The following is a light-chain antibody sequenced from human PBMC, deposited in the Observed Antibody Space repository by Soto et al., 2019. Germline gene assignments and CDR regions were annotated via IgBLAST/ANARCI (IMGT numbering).Light chain of an antibody. CDR1: TGLVTSGHW. CDR2: DTS. V-gene: IGLV7-46*01. Sequence: QAVVTQEPPLTVSPGGTVILTCASGTGLVTSGHWPYWFQQKPGQAPRTLIYDTSKKHSWTPARFSGSLLGGKAALTLSGAQPEDEADYYCFLSYNSARPVVFGGGTKLTVL. J-gene: IGLJ2*01. CDR3: FLSYNSARPVV.